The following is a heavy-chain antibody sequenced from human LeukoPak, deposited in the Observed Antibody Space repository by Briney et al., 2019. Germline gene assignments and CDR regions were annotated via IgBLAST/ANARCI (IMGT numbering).Heavy chain of an antibody. J-gene: IGHJ4*02. V-gene: IGHV3-21*01. CDR2: ISSSSSYI. D-gene: IGHD2-15*01. Sequence: GGSLRLSCAASGFTFSSYSMNWVRQAPGKGLEWVSSISSSSSYIYYADSVKGRFTIPRDNAKNSLYLQMNSLRAEDTAVYYCAREEDSYFDYWGQGTLVTVSS. CDR3: AREEDSYFDY. CDR1: GFTFSSYS.